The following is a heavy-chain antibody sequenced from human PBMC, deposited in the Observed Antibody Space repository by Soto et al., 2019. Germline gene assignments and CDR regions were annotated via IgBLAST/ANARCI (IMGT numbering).Heavy chain of an antibody. V-gene: IGHV4-30-2*01. Sequence: QLQLQESGSGLVKPSQTLSLTCAVSGGSISSGGYSWSWIRQPPGKGLEWIGYIDHSGSTYYNPSLKRRDTISVDRSKNQFSLKLSSVSAADTAVYYCAREVTMVRGVKEGLDGMDVWGQGTTVTVSS. CDR1: GGSISSGGYS. D-gene: IGHD3-10*01. CDR3: AREVTMVRGVKEGLDGMDV. J-gene: IGHJ6*02. CDR2: IDHSGST.